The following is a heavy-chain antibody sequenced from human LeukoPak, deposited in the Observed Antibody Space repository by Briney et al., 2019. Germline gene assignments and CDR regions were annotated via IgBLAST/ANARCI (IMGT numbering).Heavy chain of an antibody. Sequence: ASVKVSCKASGYTFTSYGISWVRQAPGQGLEWMGWISAYNGNTNYAQKLQGRVTMTTDTSTSTAYMELRSLRSDDTAVYYCARALYCRGGSCYAYYGMDVWGQGTTVTVSS. D-gene: IGHD2-15*01. CDR2: ISAYNGNT. CDR1: GYTFTSYG. J-gene: IGHJ6*02. CDR3: ARALYCRGGSCYAYYGMDV. V-gene: IGHV1-18*01.